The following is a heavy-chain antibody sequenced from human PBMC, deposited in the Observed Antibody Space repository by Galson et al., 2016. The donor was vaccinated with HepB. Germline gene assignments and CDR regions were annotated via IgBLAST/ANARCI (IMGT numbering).Heavy chain of an antibody. CDR2: IIPIFGTT. V-gene: IGHV1-69*13. Sequence: SVKVSCKASGGTFSNYAISWVRQAPGQGLEWMGGIIPIFGTTNYAQKFQGRVTITADESTSTAYMDLSSLRSEDTAVYFCARDRAEDYDFWSGYGWLDYWGQGTLVTVSS. CDR1: GGTFSNYA. J-gene: IGHJ4*02. D-gene: IGHD3-3*01. CDR3: ARDRAEDYDFWSGYGWLDY.